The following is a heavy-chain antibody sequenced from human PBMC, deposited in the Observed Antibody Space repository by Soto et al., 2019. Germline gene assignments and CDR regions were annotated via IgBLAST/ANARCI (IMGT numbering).Heavy chain of an antibody. D-gene: IGHD6-19*01. CDR2: FDPEDGDT. CDR1: GYTLTELS. CDR3: ATEIAVAGFLDY. Sequence: RASVKVSCKVSGYTLTELSMHWVRQAPGKGLEWMGGFDPEDGDTIYAQKFQGRATMTEDTSTDTAYMELSSLRSEDTAVYYCATEIAVAGFLDYWGQGTLVTVSS. J-gene: IGHJ4*02. V-gene: IGHV1-24*01.